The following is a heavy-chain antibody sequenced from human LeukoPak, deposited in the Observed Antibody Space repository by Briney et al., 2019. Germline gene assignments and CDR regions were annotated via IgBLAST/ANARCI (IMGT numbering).Heavy chain of an antibody. CDR2: ILYEDK. J-gene: IGHJ4*02. V-gene: IGHV3-33*05. CDR1: GFTFSSFG. Sequence: PGRSLRLSCAASGFTFSSFGMHWVRQAPGRGLEWVALILYEDKYYAASVKGRFTISRDNSKNTLYLQMDSLRAEDTAVYYCARYCSGGCYSGVDYWGQGTLVTVPS. CDR3: ARYCSGGCYSGVDY. D-gene: IGHD2-15*01.